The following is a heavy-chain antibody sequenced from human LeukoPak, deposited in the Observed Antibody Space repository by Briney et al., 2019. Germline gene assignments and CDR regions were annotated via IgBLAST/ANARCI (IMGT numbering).Heavy chain of an antibody. Sequence: PGGSLRLSCAASGFTFDDYAMHWVRQAPGKGLEWVSLISWDGGSTYYADSVKGRFTISRDNSKNSLYLQMNSLRAEDTALYYCAKTALHYYYYMDVWGKGTTVTVSS. D-gene: IGHD5-18*01. CDR2: ISWDGGST. V-gene: IGHV3-43D*03. CDR1: GFTFDDYA. CDR3: AKTALHYYYYMDV. J-gene: IGHJ6*03.